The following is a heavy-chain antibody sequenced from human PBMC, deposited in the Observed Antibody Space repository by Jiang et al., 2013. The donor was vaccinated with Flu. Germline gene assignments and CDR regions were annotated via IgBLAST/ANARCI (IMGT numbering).Heavy chain of an antibody. J-gene: IGHJ6*03. Sequence: SLTCAVSGGSISSGDYSWSWIRQSPGKGLEWIGYIYHSGTTYYNPSLKSRLTISVDRSKNQFSLKLSSVTAADTAVYFCTRLAEVGYYYYYMDVWGKGTTVTASS. V-gene: IGHV4-30-2*06. CDR1: GGSISSGDYS. CDR3: TRLAEVGYYYYYMDV. CDR2: IYHSGTT.